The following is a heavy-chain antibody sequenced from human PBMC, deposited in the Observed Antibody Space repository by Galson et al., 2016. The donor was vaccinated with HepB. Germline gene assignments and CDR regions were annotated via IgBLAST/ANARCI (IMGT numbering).Heavy chain of an antibody. CDR2: INPIAGTT. CDR3: TRERRGHGFDY. J-gene: IGHJ4*02. CDR1: GYTFIIYY. Sequence: SVKVSCKASGYTFIIYYIHWVRQAPGQGLEWMGIINPIAGTTTYEQRFQGRLTLTRDTSTSTVYMDLSSLTSEDTAVYYCTRERRGHGFDYWGQGTLVTVSS. V-gene: IGHV1-46*01.